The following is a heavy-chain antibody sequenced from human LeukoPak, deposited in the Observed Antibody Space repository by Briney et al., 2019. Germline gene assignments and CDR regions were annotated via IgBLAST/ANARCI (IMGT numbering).Heavy chain of an antibody. V-gene: IGHV3-30*18. CDR2: ISYDGRNR. Sequence: GGSLRLSCAASGFPFSNHGMHWVRQAPGKGLEWVAVISYDGRNRYYADSVKGRFTISRDNSQNTLSLQMNSLRAEDTAVYYCVKDGDDSGWNYFDYWGQGTLVTVSS. D-gene: IGHD6-19*01. CDR3: VKDGDDSGWNYFDY. J-gene: IGHJ4*02. CDR1: GFPFSNHG.